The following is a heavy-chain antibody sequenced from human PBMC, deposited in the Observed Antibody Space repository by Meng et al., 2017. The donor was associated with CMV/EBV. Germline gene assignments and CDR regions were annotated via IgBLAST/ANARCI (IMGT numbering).Heavy chain of an antibody. CDR1: GFTFNNYG. D-gene: IGHD5-12*01. V-gene: IGHV3-30*02. Sequence: GGSLRLSCAASGFTFNNYGMHWVRQAPGKGLEWVAFIRYDGSVEYHAGSVKGRFTISRDKGKSTLFLQMNSLRPEDTAVYYCAKETVDVDSGMDVWGQGATVTVSS. CDR3: AKETVDVDSGMDV. J-gene: IGHJ6*02. CDR2: IRYDGSVE.